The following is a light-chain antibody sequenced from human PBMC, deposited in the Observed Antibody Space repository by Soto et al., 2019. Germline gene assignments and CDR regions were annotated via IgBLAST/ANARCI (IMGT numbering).Light chain of an antibody. Sequence: QAVVTQPPSASGTPGQRVTISCSGSSSNIGTNPIYWYQQLPGAAPKLLIYTLNQRPSGVPDRFSGSKSGTSASLAISGLQSEDEAHYYCAAWDDSLNGYVFGTGTKLTVL. CDR1: SSNIGTNP. J-gene: IGLJ1*01. V-gene: IGLV1-44*01. CDR2: TLN. CDR3: AAWDDSLNGYV.